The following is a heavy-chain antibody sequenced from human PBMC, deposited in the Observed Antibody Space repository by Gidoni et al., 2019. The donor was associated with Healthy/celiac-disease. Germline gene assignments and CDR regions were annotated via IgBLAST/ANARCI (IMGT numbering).Heavy chain of an antibody. J-gene: IGHJ3*02. Sequence: EVQLVESGGGLVKPGGSLRLSCAASGFTFSSYSMNWVRQAPGKGLGWVSSISSSSSYIYYADSVKGRFTISRDNAKNSLYLQMNSLRAEDTAVYYCARDVHHSSSTDAFDIWGQGTMVTASS. D-gene: IGHD6-6*01. CDR1: GFTFSSYS. CDR2: ISSSSSYI. CDR3: ARDVHHSSSTDAFDI. V-gene: IGHV3-21*01.